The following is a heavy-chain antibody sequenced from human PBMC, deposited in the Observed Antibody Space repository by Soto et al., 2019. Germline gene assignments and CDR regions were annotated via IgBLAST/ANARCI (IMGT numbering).Heavy chain of an antibody. V-gene: IGHV4-31*03. CDR1: GGSISSGGYY. J-gene: IGHJ6*02. CDR2: IYYSGST. Sequence: SETLSLTCTVSGGSISSGGYYWSWIRQHPGKGLEWIGYIYYSGSTYYNPSLKSRVTISVDTSKNQFSLKLSSVTAADTAVYYCARASSFLRILEWSYGMDVWGQGTTVTVSS. D-gene: IGHD3-3*01. CDR3: ARASSFLRILEWSYGMDV.